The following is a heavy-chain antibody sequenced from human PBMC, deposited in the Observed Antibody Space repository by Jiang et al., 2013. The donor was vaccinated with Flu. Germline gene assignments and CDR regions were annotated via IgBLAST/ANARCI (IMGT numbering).Heavy chain of an antibody. CDR2: IYHSGMT. CDR3: ARDRKMHYFDSSGHDDSFDI. V-gene: IGHV4-38-2*02. J-gene: IGHJ3*02. D-gene: IGHD3-22*01. Sequence: VQLVESGPGMVGPSETLSLTCTVSGSSISSGAEYWGWLRQAPGKGLEWIGSIYHSGMTYYTPSLKSRVTISVDTSKNQFSLNLKSVTAADTAVYYCARDRKMHYFDSSGHDDSFDIWGQGTKVTVSS. CDR1: GSSISSGAEY.